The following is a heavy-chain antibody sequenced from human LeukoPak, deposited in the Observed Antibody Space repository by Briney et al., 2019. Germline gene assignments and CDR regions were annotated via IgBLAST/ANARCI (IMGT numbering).Heavy chain of an antibody. V-gene: IGHV1-18*04. D-gene: IGHD3-16*01. J-gene: IGHJ4*02. Sequence: EASVKISCKVSGYTFTDYYMHWVQQAPGQGLEWMGWISAYNGNTNYAQKLQGRVTMTTDTSTSTAYMELRSLRSDDTAVYYCARDTLGDYWGQGTLVTVSS. CDR1: GYTFTDYY. CDR2: ISAYNGNT. CDR3: ARDTLGDY.